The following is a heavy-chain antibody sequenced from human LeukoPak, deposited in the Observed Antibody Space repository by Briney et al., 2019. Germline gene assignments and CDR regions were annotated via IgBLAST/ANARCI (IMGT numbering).Heavy chain of an antibody. Sequence: GGSLRLSCAASGFTFDDYGMSWVRQAPGKGLEWVSGIYWNGGSTGYADSVKGRFTISRDNAKNSLYLQMNSLRAEDTALYYCASRITHDAFDIWGQGTMVTVSS. CDR2: IYWNGGST. D-gene: IGHD1-14*01. J-gene: IGHJ3*02. CDR3: ASRITHDAFDI. V-gene: IGHV3-20*04. CDR1: GFTFDDYG.